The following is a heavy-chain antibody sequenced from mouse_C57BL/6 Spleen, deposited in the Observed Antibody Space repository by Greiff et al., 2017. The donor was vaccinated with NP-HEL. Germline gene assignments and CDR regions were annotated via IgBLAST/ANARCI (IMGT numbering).Heavy chain of an antibody. V-gene: IGHV14-4*01. CDR3: TTSRDGYYFDY. J-gene: IGHJ2*01. Sequence: VQLQQSGAELVRPGASVKLSCTASGFNITDDYMHWVKQRPEQGLEWIGWIDPENGDTEYASKFQGKATITADTSSNTAYLQLSSLTSEDTAVYYCTTSRDGYYFDYWGQGTTLTVSS. D-gene: IGHD2-3*01. CDR2: IDPENGDT. CDR1: GFNITDDY.